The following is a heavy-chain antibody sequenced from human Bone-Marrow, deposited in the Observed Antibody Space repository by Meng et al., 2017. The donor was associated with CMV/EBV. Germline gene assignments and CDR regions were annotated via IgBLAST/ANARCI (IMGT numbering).Heavy chain of an antibody. V-gene: IGHV4-61*01. CDR2: IYYSGST. Sequence: SETLSLTCTVSGGSVSSGSYYWSWIRQPPGKGLEWIGYIYYSGSTNYNPSLKSRVTISVDTSKNQFSLKLSSVTAADTAVYYCARVGVWGYCSSTSCYPDDYWGQGTLVTVSS. CDR1: GGSVSSGSYY. D-gene: IGHD2-2*01. CDR3: ARVGVWGYCSSTSCYPDDY. J-gene: IGHJ4*02.